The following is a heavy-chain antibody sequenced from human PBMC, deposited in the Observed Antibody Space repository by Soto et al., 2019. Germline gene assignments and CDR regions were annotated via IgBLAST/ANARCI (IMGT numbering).Heavy chain of an antibody. D-gene: IGHD3-3*01. J-gene: IGHJ6*02. CDR3: AKEGHYDFWSGYYPPPGYYYGMDV. V-gene: IGHV3-30*18. Sequence: GGALRLSCAASGFTFSSYGMHWVRQAPGKGLEWVAVISYDGINRYYVDSVKGRFTISRDNSKNTLYLQMNSLRAEDTAVYYCAKEGHYDFWSGYYPPPGYYYGMDVWGQGTTVTVSS. CDR1: GFTFSSYG. CDR2: ISYDGINR.